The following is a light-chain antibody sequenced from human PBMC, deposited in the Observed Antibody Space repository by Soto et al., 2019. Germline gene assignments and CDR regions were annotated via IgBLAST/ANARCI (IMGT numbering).Light chain of an antibody. CDR1: SSDVGSYNL. Sequence: QSVLTQPASVSGSPGQSITISCTGTSSDVGSYNLVSWYQQHPGKAPKLMIYEGSKRPSGVSNRFSGSKSGNTASLTISGLQAEDEADYYCCSYAGSSTLDVCGTGTKLTVL. J-gene: IGLJ1*01. CDR3: CSYAGSSTLDV. CDR2: EGS. V-gene: IGLV2-23*01.